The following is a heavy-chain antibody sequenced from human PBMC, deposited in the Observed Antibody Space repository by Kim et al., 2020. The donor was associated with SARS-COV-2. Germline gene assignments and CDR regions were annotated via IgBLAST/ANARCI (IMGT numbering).Heavy chain of an antibody. D-gene: IGHD2-15*01. CDR3: AGEGCSGGSCYDAYYYYGMDV. Sequence: GGSLRLSCAASGFTFSSYAMHWVRQAPGKGLEWVSVISYDGSNKYYADSVKGRFTISRDNSKNTLYLQMNSLRAEDTAVYYCAGEGCSGGSCYDAYYYYGMDVWGQGTTVTGSS. CDR1: GFTFSSYA. CDR2: ISYDGSNK. J-gene: IGHJ6*02. V-gene: IGHV3-30*04.